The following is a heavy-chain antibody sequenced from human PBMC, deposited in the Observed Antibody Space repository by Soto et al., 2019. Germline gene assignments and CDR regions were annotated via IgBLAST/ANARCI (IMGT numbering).Heavy chain of an antibody. V-gene: IGHV1-18*01. J-gene: IGHJ6*02. D-gene: IGHD4-17*01. CDR3: ARDYALADNYGMDV. Sequence: QVQLVQSGSEMKKTGASVKVSCKASGYTFLSYSITWVRQAPGQGLEWMGWIDTYTGNTNYEQKFQGRVTMTTDSSTSTAYMDLRSLTSDDSAIYYCARDYALADNYGMDVWGQGTTVIVSS. CDR1: GYTFLSYS. CDR2: IDTYTGNT.